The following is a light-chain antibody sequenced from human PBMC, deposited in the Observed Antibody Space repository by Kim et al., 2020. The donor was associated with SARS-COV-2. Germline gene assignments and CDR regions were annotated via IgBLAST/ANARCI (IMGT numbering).Light chain of an antibody. CDR1: QYISNY. J-gene: IGKJ1*01. V-gene: IGKV1-33*01. CDR3: QQYDNLPLT. CDR2: EAS. Sequence: ASVGDRVTITCQTSQYISNYLNWYQQKPGKAPKVLIYEASILKPGVPSRFSASGSGTHFTFTISSLQAADIATYYCQQYDNLPLTFGQGTKVDIK.